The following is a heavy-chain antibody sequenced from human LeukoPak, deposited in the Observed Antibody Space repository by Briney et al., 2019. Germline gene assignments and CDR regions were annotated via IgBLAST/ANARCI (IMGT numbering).Heavy chain of an antibody. Sequence: SETLSLTCTVSGGSINSNYWSWIRQPAGKGLEWIGRIYSTGSTNYNPSLKGRVTMSVDTSKKQFSLKLNSVTAADTALYYCAKDGSSWPFFSYWGLGTLVTVSS. D-gene: IGHD6-13*01. CDR3: AKDGSSWPFFSY. V-gene: IGHV4-4*07. CDR1: GGSINSNY. J-gene: IGHJ4*02. CDR2: IYSTGST.